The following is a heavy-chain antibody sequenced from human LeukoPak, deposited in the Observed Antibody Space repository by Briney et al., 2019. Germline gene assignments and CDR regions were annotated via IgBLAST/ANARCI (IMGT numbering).Heavy chain of an antibody. CDR2: IWYDGSNK. CDR1: GFTFSSYG. V-gene: IGHV3-33*01. CDR3: ARDGVAGKFDY. Sequence: PGGSLRLSCAASGFTFSSYGMHWVRQAPGKGLEWVAVIWYDGSNKYYADPVKGRFTISRDNSKNTLYLQMNSLRAEDTAVYYCARDGVAGKFDYWGQGTLVTVSS. D-gene: IGHD6-19*01. J-gene: IGHJ4*02.